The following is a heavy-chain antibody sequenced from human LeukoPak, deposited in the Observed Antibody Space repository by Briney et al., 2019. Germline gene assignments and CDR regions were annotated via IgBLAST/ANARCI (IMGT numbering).Heavy chain of an antibody. CDR1: GFTLSSYW. D-gene: IGHD1-14*01. CDR3: TTELDVRPNHY. V-gene: IGHV3-15*01. J-gene: IGHJ4*02. CDR2: IKRKSDGGTT. Sequence: GGSLRLSCAASGFTLSSYWMSWVRQAPGKGLEWVGRIKRKSDGGTTDYAAPVKGRFTISRDDSKNTLYLQMNSLKSEDTAVYYCTTELDVRPNHYWSQGTLVTVSS.